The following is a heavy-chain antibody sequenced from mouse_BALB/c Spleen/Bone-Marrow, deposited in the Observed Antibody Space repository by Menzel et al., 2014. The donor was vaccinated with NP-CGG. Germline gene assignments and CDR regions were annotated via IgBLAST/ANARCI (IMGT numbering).Heavy chain of an antibody. CDR2: ISDGGSYT. D-gene: IGHD1-1*01. V-gene: IGHV5-4*02. CDR3: ARDSHYYGSSYWYFDV. CDR1: GFTFSDYY. J-gene: IGHJ1*01. Sequence: EVMLVESGGGLVKPGGSLKLSCAASGFTFSDYYMYWVRQTPEKGLEWVATISDGGSYTYYPDSVKGRFTISRDNAKNSLYLQMTSLKSEDTAMYYCARDSHYYGSSYWYFDVWGAGTTVTVSS.